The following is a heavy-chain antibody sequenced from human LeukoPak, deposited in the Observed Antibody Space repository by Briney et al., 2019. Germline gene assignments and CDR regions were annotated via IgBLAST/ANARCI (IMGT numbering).Heavy chain of an antibody. J-gene: IGHJ4*02. D-gene: IGHD1-26*01. CDR2: ITTNGGAT. CDR3: VKDYREGVTTTLLDY. Sequence: GGSLRLSCSASGFTFSNYSMHWVRQAPGKGLEYVSAITTNGGATYYADSVKGRFTISRDNSKNTLYLQMSSLRPEDTAVYYCVKDYREGVTTTLLDYWGQGTLVTVSS. CDR1: GFTFSNYS. V-gene: IGHV3-64D*06.